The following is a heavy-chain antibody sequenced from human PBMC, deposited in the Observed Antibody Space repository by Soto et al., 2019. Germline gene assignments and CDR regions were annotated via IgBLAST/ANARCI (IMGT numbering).Heavy chain of an antibody. Sequence: EGQLVESGGGLVKPGGSLRLSCAASGFTFNTYSMTWVRQAPGKGLEWVSSISSTGDFIYYADSVKGRFTISRDNAKNSLFLKRNGRGAGVTASNYGPTREGPLGGRETRVTVS. D-gene: IGHD3-16*01. CDR3: PTREGPL. J-gene: IGHJ4*02. CDR1: GFTFNTYS. V-gene: IGHV3-21*02. CDR2: ISSTGDFI.